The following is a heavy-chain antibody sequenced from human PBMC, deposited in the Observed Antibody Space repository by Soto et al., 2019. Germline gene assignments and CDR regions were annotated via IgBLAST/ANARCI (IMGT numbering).Heavy chain of an antibody. J-gene: IGHJ4*02. CDR2: IYYSGST. D-gene: IGHD5-18*01. V-gene: IGHV4-59*01. CDR1: GGSISSYY. Sequence: SETLSLTCTVSGGSISSYYWNWIRQPPGKGLEWIGYIYYSGSTKYNPSLKSRATISADTSKNQISLKLSSVTAADTAVYYCATYAGMALFDNRGQGTRGTVSS. CDR3: ATYAGMALFDN.